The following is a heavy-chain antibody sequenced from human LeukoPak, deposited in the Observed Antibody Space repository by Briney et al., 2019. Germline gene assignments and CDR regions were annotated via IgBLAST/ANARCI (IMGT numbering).Heavy chain of an antibody. CDR3: AREGDGLGY. V-gene: IGHV4-34*01. CDR1: GGSFSGYY. Sequence: SETLSLTCAVYGGSFSGYYWSWIRQPPGKGLEWIGEINHSGSTNYNPSLKSRVTISVDTSKNQFSRKLSSVTAADTAVYYCAREGDGLGYWGQGTLVTVSS. J-gene: IGHJ4*02. CDR2: INHSGST. D-gene: IGHD3-16*01.